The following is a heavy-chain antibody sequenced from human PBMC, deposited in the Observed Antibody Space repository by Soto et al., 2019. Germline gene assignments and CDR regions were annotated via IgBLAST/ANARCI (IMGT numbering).Heavy chain of an antibody. D-gene: IGHD1-1*01. CDR3: ARVGSTGWRLDY. J-gene: IGHJ4*02. CDR1: GDSVSSNNAA. Sequence: SQTLSLTCAISGDSVSSNNAAWNWFRQSPSRGLEWLGRTYYRSKWYNDSAVSVRSRLIINPDTSKNQFSLQLNSVTPEDTAVYYCARVGSTGWRLDYWCQGTLVTVSS. CDR2: TYYRSKWYN. V-gene: IGHV6-1*01.